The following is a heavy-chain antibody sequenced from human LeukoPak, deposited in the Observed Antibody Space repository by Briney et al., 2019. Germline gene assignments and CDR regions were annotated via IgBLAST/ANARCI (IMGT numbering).Heavy chain of an antibody. CDR1: GAPINGYF. D-gene: IGHD1-26*01. CDR2: VSHTGAT. V-gene: IGHV4-59*01. Sequence: KSSETLSLTCSVSGAPINGYFWNWVRQTPEKRLDWIGYVSHTGATTSNPTLKSRVSITIDTSKSQISLTMTSVTAADSALYYCARDRRGSFYAFDLWGPGTIVSVS. J-gene: IGHJ3*01. CDR3: ARDRRGSFYAFDL.